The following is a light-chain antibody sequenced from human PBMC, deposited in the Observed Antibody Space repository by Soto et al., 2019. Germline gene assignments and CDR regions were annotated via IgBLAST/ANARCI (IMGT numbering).Light chain of an antibody. Sequence: QSALTQPASVSGSPGQSITVSCTGTNTDVGGYNYVSWYQQFPGTAPKVLIYLNDQRPSGVPDRFSGSKSGTSASLAISGLQSEDEADYYCSVWDDSLNGVVFGGGTKLTVL. J-gene: IGLJ3*02. CDR3: SVWDDSLNGVV. CDR2: LND. V-gene: IGLV1-44*01. CDR1: NTDVGGYN.